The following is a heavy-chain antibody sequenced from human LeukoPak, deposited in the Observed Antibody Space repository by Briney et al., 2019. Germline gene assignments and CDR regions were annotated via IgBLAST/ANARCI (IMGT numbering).Heavy chain of an antibody. D-gene: IGHD1-1*01. V-gene: IGHV1-18*01. CDR3: ARDAPLSYNSRLIDY. CDR2: ISAYNGNT. Sequence: ASVKVSCKASGYTFDSYGIGWVRLAPGQGIEWMGWISAYNGNTNYAQKLQGRVAMTTDTSTSTAYMELRSLRSDDTAVYYCARDAPLSYNSRLIDYWGQGTLVTVSS. CDR1: GYTFDSYG. J-gene: IGHJ4*02.